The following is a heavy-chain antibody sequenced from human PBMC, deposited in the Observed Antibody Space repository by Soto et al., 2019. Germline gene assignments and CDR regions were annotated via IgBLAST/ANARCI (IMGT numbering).Heavy chain of an antibody. CDR3: AKGRGGSGSLTPRVDF. D-gene: IGHD3-10*01. Sequence: EVQLLESGGGLVQPGGSRGLPGAAFDSPFTTYAMPWVGRPQGRGLEGSSAISGGGDTTSYADSVKGRFTVSRDGSKNTLYLQMSSLRAEDTALYYCAKGRGGSGSLTPRVDFWGQGTLVTVSS. CDR2: ISGGGDTT. V-gene: IGHV3-23*01. J-gene: IGHJ4*02. CDR1: DSPFTTYA.